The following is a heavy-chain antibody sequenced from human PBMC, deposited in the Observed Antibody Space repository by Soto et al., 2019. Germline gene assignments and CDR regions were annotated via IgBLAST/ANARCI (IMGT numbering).Heavy chain of an antibody. D-gene: IGHD3-10*01. CDR3: ARDPLLWFGEAYCAY. V-gene: IGHV3-33*01. J-gene: IGHJ4*02. CDR1: GFTFSSYG. Sequence: QVQLVESGGGVVQPGRSLRLSCAASGFTFSSYGMHWVRQAPGKGLEWVAVIWYDGSNKYYADSVKGRFTISRDNSKSPVYLQLIRLSAEDTAVYYCARDPLLWFGEAYCAYWGQGTLVTVSS. CDR2: IWYDGSNK.